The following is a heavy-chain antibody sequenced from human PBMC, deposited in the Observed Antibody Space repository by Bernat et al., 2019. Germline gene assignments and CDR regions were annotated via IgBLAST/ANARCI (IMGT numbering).Heavy chain of an antibody. CDR3: ARGEYNRNDGDDAFDI. V-gene: IGHV3-30-3*01. J-gene: IGHJ3*02. D-gene: IGHD1-20*01. CDR1: GFTSSSYA. Sequence: QVQLVESGGGVVQPGRSLSLSCAAPGFTSSSYAMHWVRQAPGKVLEWVAVISYDGSNKYYADTVKGRFTISRDNSKNALYLQMNSLRAEDTAVYYCARGEYNRNDGDDAFDIWGQGTMVTVSS. CDR2: ISYDGSNK.